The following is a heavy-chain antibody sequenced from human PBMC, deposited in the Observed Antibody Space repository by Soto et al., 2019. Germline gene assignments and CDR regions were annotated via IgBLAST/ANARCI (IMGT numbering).Heavy chain of an antibody. J-gene: IGHJ6*02. CDR2: MNPNSGNT. CDR3: PCHRYNLNNNPPNPPPHNYGMAV. Sequence: QVQLEQSGAEVKKPGASVKVSCKASAYTFTNYDINWVRQATGQGLEWMGWMNPNSGNTGYAQRFQGRLTLTSDSSISPAYLELTNLRSDHTAGYYCPCHRYNLNNNPPNPPPHNYGMAVWCQGTTVTVPS. V-gene: IGHV1-8*01. D-gene: IGHD1-1*01. CDR1: AYTFTNYD.